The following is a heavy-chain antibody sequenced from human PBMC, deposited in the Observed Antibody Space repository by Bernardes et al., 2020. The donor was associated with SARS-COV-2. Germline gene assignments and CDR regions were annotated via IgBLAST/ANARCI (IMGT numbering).Heavy chain of an antibody. J-gene: IGHJ5*02. V-gene: IGHV3-21*01. CDR2: ISSSSSYI. Sequence: GGSLRLSCAASGFTFSSYSMNWVRQAPGKGLEWVSSISSSSSYIYYADAVKGRFTISRDNAKNSLYLQMNSLRAEDTAVYYCARDDYGDYEWDWFDPWGQGTLVTVSS. CDR3: ARDDYGDYEWDWFDP. D-gene: IGHD4-17*01. CDR1: GFTFSSYS.